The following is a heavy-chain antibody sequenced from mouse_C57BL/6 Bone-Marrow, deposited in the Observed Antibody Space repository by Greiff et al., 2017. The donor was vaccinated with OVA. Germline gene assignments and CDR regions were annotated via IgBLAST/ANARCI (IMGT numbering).Heavy chain of an antibody. CDR1: GYTFTDYY. V-gene: IGHV1-26*01. D-gene: IGHD1-1*01. CDR3: ARSNPYYYGSSYGFDY. Sequence: EVQLQQSGPELVKPGASVKISCKASGYTFTDYYMNWVKQSHGKSLEWIGDINPNNGGTSYNQKFKGKATLTVDKSSSTAYMELRSLTSEDSAVYYCARSNPYYYGSSYGFDYWGQGTTLTVSS. CDR2: INPNNGGT. J-gene: IGHJ2*01.